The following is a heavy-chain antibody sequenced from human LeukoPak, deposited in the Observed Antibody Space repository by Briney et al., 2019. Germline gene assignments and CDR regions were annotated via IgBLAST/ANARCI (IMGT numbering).Heavy chain of an antibody. V-gene: IGHV3-33*01. CDR1: RFTFTRHG. CDR2: IWYDGSDK. Sequence: GRSLRLSCSASRFTFTRHGMHWVRQAPGKGLEWVAVIWYDGSDKYYTDSVKGRFTISRDNSRNTLYLQMNSLRVEDTAIYYCARDITSHYFDYCGQGALVTVSS. J-gene: IGHJ4*02. D-gene: IGHD1-14*01. CDR3: ARDITSHYFDY.